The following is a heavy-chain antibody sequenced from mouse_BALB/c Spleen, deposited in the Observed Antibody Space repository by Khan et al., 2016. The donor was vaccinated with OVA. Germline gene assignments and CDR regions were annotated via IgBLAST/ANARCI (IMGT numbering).Heavy chain of an antibody. J-gene: IGHJ3*01. D-gene: IGHD2-1*01. CDR2: INTYTGEA. V-gene: IGHV9-3-1*01. CDR1: GYTLTNYG. Sequence: QVQLKQSGPELKKPGETVKISCKAPGYTLTNYGMNWVKQAPGKGLKWMGWINTYTGEATYADDFKGRFAFSLETSASTAYLQINNLKNEDTATXFCSRSNGNYWFAYWGQGTLVTVSA. CDR3: SRSNGNYWFAY.